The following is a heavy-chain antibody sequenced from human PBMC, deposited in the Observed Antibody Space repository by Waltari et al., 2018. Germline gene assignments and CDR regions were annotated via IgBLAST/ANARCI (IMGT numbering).Heavy chain of an antibody. CDR1: GGSIRSYY. D-gene: IGHD4-17*01. J-gene: IGHJ4*02. Sequence: QVQLQESGPGLVKPLETLSLTCSVSGGSIRSYYWSWIRQPAGKGLAWIGHIFTSGITKYNPSLKGRVTMSVDTSKNQFSLKLTSVTAADTAVYYCARESGDYSPFDNWGQGTLVTVSS. V-gene: IGHV4-4*07. CDR2: IFTSGIT. CDR3: ARESGDYSPFDN.